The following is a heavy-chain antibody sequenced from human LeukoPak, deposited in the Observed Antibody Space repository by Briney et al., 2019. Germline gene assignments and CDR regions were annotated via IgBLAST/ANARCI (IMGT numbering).Heavy chain of an antibody. Sequence: GRSLRLSCAASGFTFSSYGMHWVRQAPGKGLEWVAVISYDGSNKYYADSVKGRFTISRDNSKNTLYLQMNSLRAEDTAVYYCAKSVKAHSSGWSHFDYWGQGTLVTVSS. CDR1: GFTFSSYG. V-gene: IGHV3-30*18. D-gene: IGHD6-19*01. J-gene: IGHJ4*02. CDR2: ISYDGSNK. CDR3: AKSVKAHSSGWSHFDY.